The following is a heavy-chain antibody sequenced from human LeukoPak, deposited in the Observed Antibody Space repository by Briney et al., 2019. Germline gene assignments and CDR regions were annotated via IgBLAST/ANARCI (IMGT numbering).Heavy chain of an antibody. CDR2: INWNGGRT. Sequence: SGGSLTLSCAASGFTFDDYGMSWVRQPPGKGLEWVSGINWNGGRTGYVDSVKGRFTSSRDNAKNSLNLQMNSLRAEDTALYSCARDQGGTGSWYEGEGYWGQGTLVTVSS. D-gene: IGHD6-13*01. CDR3: ARDQGGTGSWYEGEGY. V-gene: IGHV3-20*04. J-gene: IGHJ4*02. CDR1: GFTFDDYG.